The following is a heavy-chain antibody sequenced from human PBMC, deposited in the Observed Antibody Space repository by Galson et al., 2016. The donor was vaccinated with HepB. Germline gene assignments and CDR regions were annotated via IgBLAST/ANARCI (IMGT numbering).Heavy chain of an antibody. V-gene: IGHV3-7*01. CDR2: IKQDGSEK. CDR3: ARDHLWAFDY. D-gene: IGHD7-27*01. CDR1: GFTFSGYW. J-gene: IGHJ4*02. Sequence: SLRLSCAASGFTFSGYWMTWVRQAPGKGLEWVANIKQDGSEKYYVDSVNGRFTISRDNAKNSVYLQMNSLRAEDTAVYYCARDHLWAFDYWGQGTLVTVSS.